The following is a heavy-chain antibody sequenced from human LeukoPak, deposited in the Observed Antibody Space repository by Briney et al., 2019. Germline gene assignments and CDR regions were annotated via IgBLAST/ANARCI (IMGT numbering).Heavy chain of an antibody. D-gene: IGHD3-10*01. V-gene: IGHV1-69*04. CDR3: ARDASYYYGSGPSAGENAFDI. CDR1: GGTFSSYA. CDR2: IIPILGIA. J-gene: IGHJ3*02. Sequence: SVKVSCKASGGTFSSYAISWVRQAPGQGLEWMGRIIPILGIANYAQKFQGRVTITADKSTSTAYMELSSLRSEDTAVYYCARDASYYYGSGPSAGENAFDIWGQGTMVTVSS.